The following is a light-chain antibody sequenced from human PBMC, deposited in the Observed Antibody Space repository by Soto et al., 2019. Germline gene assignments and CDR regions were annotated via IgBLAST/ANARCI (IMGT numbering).Light chain of an antibody. CDR1: QTISSW. CDR2: KAS. J-gene: IGKJ1*01. V-gene: IGKV1-5*03. Sequence: DIQMTQSPSTLSASTGDRATITCRASQTISSWLAWYQQKPGRAPKLLIYKASILESGVPSRFSGTGSGTEFTLTISSLQPDDFATYYCQQYNRSPWTFGQGTKVEIK. CDR3: QQYNRSPWT.